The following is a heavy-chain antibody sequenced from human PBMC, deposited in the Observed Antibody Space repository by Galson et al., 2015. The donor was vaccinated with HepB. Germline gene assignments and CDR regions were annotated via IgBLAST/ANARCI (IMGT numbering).Heavy chain of an antibody. Sequence: SLRLSCAASGFTFSDYYTSWIRQAPGKGLEWVSYISSSSSYTNYADSVKGRFTISRDNAKNSLYLQMNSLRAEDTAVYYCAREAGDYDEPYFDYWGQGTLVTVSS. CDR2: ISSSSSYT. D-gene: IGHD4-17*01. CDR1: GFTFSDYY. J-gene: IGHJ4*02. CDR3: AREAGDYDEPYFDY. V-gene: IGHV3-11*06.